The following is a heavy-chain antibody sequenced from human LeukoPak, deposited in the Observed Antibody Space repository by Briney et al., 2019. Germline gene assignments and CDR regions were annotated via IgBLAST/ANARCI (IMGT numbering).Heavy chain of an antibody. D-gene: IGHD3-10*01. J-gene: IGHJ5*02. CDR1: GGSISSGGYS. Sequence: SETLSLTCAVSGGSISSGGYSWSWIRQHPGKGLEWIGYISCGGSTYHNPSLKSRVTISVDTSKTQFSLKLSSVTAADTAVYYCARLAHYYGSGSYYNGNWFEPWGQGTLVTVSS. CDR2: ISCGGST. V-gene: IGHV4-31*11. CDR3: ARLAHYYGSGSYYNGNWFEP.